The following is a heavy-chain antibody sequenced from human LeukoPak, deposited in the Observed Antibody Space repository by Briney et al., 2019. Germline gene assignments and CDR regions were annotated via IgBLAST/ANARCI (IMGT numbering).Heavy chain of an antibody. J-gene: IGHJ3*02. CDR2: IIPIFGTA. CDR1: GGTFSSYA. D-gene: IGHD2-2*02. CDR3: ARMTGYCSSTSCYMDAFDI. V-gene: IGHV1-69*05. Sequence: SVKVTCKASGGTFSSYAISWVRQAPGQGLEWMGGIIPIFGTANYAQKFQGRVTITTDESTSTAYMELSSLRSEDTAVYYCARMTGYCSSTSCYMDAFDIWGQGTMVTVSS.